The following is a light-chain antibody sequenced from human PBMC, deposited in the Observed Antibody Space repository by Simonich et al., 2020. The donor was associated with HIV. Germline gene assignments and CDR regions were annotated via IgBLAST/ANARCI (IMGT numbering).Light chain of an antibody. CDR1: QSVLYSSNNKNY. V-gene: IGKV4-1*01. CDR3: QQYYDTPIT. J-gene: IGKJ5*01. Sequence: DIVMTQSPDSLGVSLGERATINCKSSQSVLYSSNNKNYLAWYQKKPGQPPKLLIYGASTRESGVPDRFSGSGSGTDFTLTISSLQAEDVAVYYCQQYYDTPITFGQGTRLEIK. CDR2: GAS.